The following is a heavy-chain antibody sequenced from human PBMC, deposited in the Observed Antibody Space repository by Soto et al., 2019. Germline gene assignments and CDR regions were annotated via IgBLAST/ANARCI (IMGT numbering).Heavy chain of an antibody. Sequence: PXGTLTLTCIVSGGSISSTNWSGIRQPPGQGLEWLCYVYNTSSNNYSPYLRSRVSISVDTYKNEFSLRLSSVTDADAAVYFCERSVSGAGARIDDWGQGTPVTVSS. J-gene: IGHJ4*02. CDR1: GGSISSTN. CDR2: VYNTSSN. D-gene: IGHD2-8*02. V-gene: IGHV4-59*01. CDR3: ERSVSGAGARIDD.